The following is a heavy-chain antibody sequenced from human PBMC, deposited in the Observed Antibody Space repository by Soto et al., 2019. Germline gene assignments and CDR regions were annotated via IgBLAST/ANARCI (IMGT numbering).Heavy chain of an antibody. Sequence: QVQLQESGPGLVKPSQTLSLTCTVSGGSISSGGYYWSWIRQHPGKGLEWIGYMFYTGSTYYNPSLRSRVIISVQPSKNRVSLKLSSVTGADTGVYYCARESTDILPGYRAGYFDYWGQRTLVTVSS. J-gene: IGHJ4*02. V-gene: IGHV4-31*03. CDR2: MFYTGST. D-gene: IGHD3-9*01. CDR1: GGSISSGGYY. CDR3: ARESTDILPGYRAGYFDY.